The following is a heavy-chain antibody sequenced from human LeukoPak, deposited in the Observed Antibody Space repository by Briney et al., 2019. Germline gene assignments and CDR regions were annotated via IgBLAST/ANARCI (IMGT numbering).Heavy chain of an antibody. CDR1: GFTFNSYW. D-gene: IGHD6-19*01. CDR2: IKRDGSEK. J-gene: IGHJ4*02. V-gene: IGHV3-7*03. CDR3: ARLGPASSGWPESFDY. Sequence: GGSLRLSCAASGFTFNSYWMNWVRQAPGKGLEWVANIKRDGSEKYYVDSVKGRFTISRDNAKNSLDLQMNSLRVEDTAVYYCARLGPASSGWPESFDYWGQGTLVTVSS.